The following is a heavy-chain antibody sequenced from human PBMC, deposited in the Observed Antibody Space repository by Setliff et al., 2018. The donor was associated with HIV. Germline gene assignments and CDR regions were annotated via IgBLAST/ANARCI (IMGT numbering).Heavy chain of an antibody. CDR2: IHTSGDS. CDR3: AREHLYYNFWSGSHGSPDFNY. D-gene: IGHD3-3*01. Sequence: SETLSLSCAASGFTFSSYWMSWVRQAPGKGLEWIGRIHTSGDSDFNPSLKSRVTMSVDTSKNQISLKVNSVTAADTALYFCAREHLYYNFWSGSHGSPDFNYWGQGTLVTVSS. CDR1: GFTFSSYW. J-gene: IGHJ4*02. V-gene: IGHV4-4*07.